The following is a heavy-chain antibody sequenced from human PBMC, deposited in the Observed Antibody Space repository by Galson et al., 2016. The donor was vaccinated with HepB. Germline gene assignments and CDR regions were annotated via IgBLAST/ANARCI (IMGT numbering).Heavy chain of an antibody. J-gene: IGHJ2*01. CDR3: ARHVSGGQAEWYFDL. CDR1: GDSITSNSYY. D-gene: IGHD4-23*01. V-gene: IGHV4-39*01. Sequence: SETLSLTCTVSGDSITSNSYYWGWLRQPPGKGLEWIASVYYNGGTYDKPSLKSRVTISVDRTKNRFSLNLNSVTAAATARYYCARHVSGGQAEWYFDLWGRGTLVTVSS. CDR2: VYYNGGT.